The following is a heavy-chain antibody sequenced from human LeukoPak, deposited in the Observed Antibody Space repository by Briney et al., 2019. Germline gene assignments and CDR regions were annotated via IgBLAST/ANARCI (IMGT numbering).Heavy chain of an antibody. CDR2: INHSGST. CDR3: ARVGTYDSSGLY. V-gene: IGHV4-34*01. J-gene: IGHJ4*02. Sequence: SETLSLTCAVYGGSFSGYYWSWIRQPPGKGLEWIGEINHSGSTNYNPSLKSRVTISVDTSKNQFSLKLSSVTAADTAVYYCARVGTYDSSGLYWGQGTLVTVSS. D-gene: IGHD3-22*01. CDR1: GGSFSGYY.